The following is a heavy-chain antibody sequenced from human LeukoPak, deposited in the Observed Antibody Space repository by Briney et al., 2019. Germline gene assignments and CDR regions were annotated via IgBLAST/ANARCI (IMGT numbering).Heavy chain of an antibody. D-gene: IGHD2-2*01. CDR3: ARVLVQPVLDDY. Sequence: GGSLRLSCAASGFTFSSYSMNWVRQAPGKGLEWVSSISSSSSYIYYADSVKGRFTISRDNAKNSLYLQMDSLRAEDTAVYYCARVLVQPVLDDYWGRGTLVTVSS. J-gene: IGHJ4*02. CDR2: ISSSSSYI. V-gene: IGHV3-21*01. CDR1: GFTFSSYS.